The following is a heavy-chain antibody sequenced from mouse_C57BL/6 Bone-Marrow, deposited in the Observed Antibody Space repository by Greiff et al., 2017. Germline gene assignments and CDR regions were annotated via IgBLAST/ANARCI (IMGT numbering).Heavy chain of an antibody. CDR3: AHYYGSSYDYFDY. Sequence: VQLQQPGTELVKPGASVKLSCKASGYPFTSYWMHWVKQRPGQGLEWIGNINPSNGGTNYNEKFKRKATLTVDKSSSTAYVQLSSLTSEDSAVYYGAHYYGSSYDYFDYWGQGTTLTVSS. CDR2: INPSNGGT. V-gene: IGHV1-53*01. CDR1: GYPFTSYW. D-gene: IGHD1-1*01. J-gene: IGHJ2*01.